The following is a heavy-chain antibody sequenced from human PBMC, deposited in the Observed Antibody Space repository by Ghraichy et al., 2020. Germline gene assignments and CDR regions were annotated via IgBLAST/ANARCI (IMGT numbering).Heavy chain of an antibody. D-gene: IGHD6-13*01. Sequence: SETLSLTCNASGGSISNTSYHWGWIRQPPGKGLEWIGTIYYTGTTYYNPSLKSRVTMSIDTSKSQFSLKLSSVTAADTAVYFCARPAAGTYFDWFDPWGQGTLVTISS. CDR2: IYYTGTT. V-gene: IGHV4-39*01. CDR3: ARPAAGTYFDWFDP. CDR1: GGSISNTSYH. J-gene: IGHJ5*02.